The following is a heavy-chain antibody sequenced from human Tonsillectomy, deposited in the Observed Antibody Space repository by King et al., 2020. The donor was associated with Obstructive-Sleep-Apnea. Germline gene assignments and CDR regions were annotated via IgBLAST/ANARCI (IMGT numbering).Heavy chain of an antibody. Sequence: LQLQESGPGLVKPSQTLSLTCTVSGGSINSGDYYWSWIRQPPGKGLVWIGYIYYSGRTYYNPSLKSRVTISGDTSKNQFSLKLSSVTAADTAVYYCARAVTMVRGVNIDPWGQGTLVTVSS. CDR2: IYYSGRT. V-gene: IGHV4-30-4*01. J-gene: IGHJ5*02. D-gene: IGHD3-10*01. CDR1: GGSINSGDYY. CDR3: ARAVTMVRGVNIDP.